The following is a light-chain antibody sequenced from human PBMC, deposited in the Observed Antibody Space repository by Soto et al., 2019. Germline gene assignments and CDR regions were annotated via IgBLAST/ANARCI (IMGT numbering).Light chain of an antibody. CDR3: QQRSNWPIT. V-gene: IGKV3-11*01. Sequence: DILMTQSPATLSVSPGERATLSFRASQSVSNNLAWYQQKPGQPPRLLIYDASTRATGIPARFSGSGSGTDFTLTISSLEPEDFAVYYCQQRSNWPITFGQGTRLEI. CDR1: QSVSNN. J-gene: IGKJ5*01. CDR2: DAS.